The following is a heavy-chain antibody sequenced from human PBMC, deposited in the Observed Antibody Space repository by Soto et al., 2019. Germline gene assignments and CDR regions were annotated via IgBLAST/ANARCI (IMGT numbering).Heavy chain of an antibody. V-gene: IGHV4-34*01. Sequence: PSETLSLTCAVYGGSFSDYFWTWIRQPPGKGLEWIGEINHSGSTNFNPSLKSRVAISADTSRNQFSLRVTSVTAADTAVYYCAGREFASSSFHYSYYAVDVWGQGTTVTVS. CDR3: AGREFASSSFHYSYYAVDV. D-gene: IGHD6-6*01. J-gene: IGHJ6*02. CDR2: INHSGST. CDR1: GGSFSDYF.